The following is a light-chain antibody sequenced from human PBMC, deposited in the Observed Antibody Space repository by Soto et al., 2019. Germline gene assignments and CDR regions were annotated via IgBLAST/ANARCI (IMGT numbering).Light chain of an antibody. CDR1: ETVATN. CDR2: GAS. Sequence: EVEMTQSPATLSVSAGERATLPCRASETVATNLSWYQQKPGEAPRLLISGASTRAAGISDRFRGSGSGTEFTLTISSLRSEDSAIYYCQQYFEWPPMTFGQGTKVDIK. CDR3: QQYFEWPPMT. V-gene: IGKV3-15*01. J-gene: IGKJ1*01.